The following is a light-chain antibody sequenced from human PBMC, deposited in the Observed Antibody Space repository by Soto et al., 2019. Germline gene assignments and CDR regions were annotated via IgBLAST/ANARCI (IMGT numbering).Light chain of an antibody. CDR2: DVC. J-gene: IGLJ1*01. CDR3: CSYTGSYTLV. V-gene: IGLV2-11*01. Sequence: QSALTQPRSVSGSPGQSVTISCTGTSSDIGGYNYVSWYQQHPGKAPKLIIYDVCKRPSGVPDRFSGSNSGNTASLTISGLQAEDEADYYCCSYTGSYTLVFGTGTKLTVL. CDR1: SSDIGGYNY.